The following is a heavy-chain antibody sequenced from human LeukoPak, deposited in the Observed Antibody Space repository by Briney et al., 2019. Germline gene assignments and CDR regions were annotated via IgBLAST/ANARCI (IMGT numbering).Heavy chain of an antibody. J-gene: IGHJ6*02. Sequence: GGSLRLSCAASGFTFSSYGMHWVRQAPGKGLEWVAVISYDGSNKYYADSVKGRFTISRDNSKNTLYLQMNSLRAEDTAVYYCAKAMDGDLRYYYYYYGMDVWGQGTTVTVSS. D-gene: IGHD4-17*01. CDR1: GFTFSSYG. V-gene: IGHV3-30*18. CDR2: ISYDGSNK. CDR3: AKAMDGDLRYYYYYYGMDV.